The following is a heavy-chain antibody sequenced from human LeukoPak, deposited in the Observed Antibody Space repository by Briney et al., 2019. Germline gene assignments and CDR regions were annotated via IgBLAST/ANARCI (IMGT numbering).Heavy chain of an antibody. J-gene: IGHJ6*03. CDR2: IKSKTDGGTT. CDR3: TTDSLYYDSSGYYRYYYYYYYMDV. V-gene: IGHV3-15*01. Sequence: PGGSLRLSCAASGFTFSNAWMSWVRQAPGKGLEWVGRIKSKTDGGTTDYAAPVKGRFTISRDDSKNTLYLQMNSLKTEDTAVYYCTTDSLYYDSSGYYRYYYYYYYMDVWGKGTTVTVSS. D-gene: IGHD3-22*01. CDR1: GFTFSNAW.